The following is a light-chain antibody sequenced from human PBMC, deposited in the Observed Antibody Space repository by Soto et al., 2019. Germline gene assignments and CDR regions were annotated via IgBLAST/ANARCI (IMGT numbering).Light chain of an antibody. Sequence: SYELTQPPSVSVAPEKTARITCGGNNIGSKRVHWYRQKPDQAPVLVIYYDSDRPSGIPARFSGSNSGNTATLTISRVEAGDEAAYYCQVWDITTDHYVFGAGTKVTVL. CDR1: NIGSKR. V-gene: IGLV3-21*04. CDR2: YDS. CDR3: QVWDITTDHYV. J-gene: IGLJ1*01.